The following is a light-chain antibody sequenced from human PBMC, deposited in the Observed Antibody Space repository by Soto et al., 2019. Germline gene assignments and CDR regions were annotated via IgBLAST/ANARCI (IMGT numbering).Light chain of an antibody. J-gene: IGLJ2*01. CDR3: QSFDSSLTGLI. CDR2: ANT. V-gene: IGLV1-40*01. CDR1: NSNIGAGSG. Sequence: QPVLTQPPSVTGAPGQRVTISCTGNNSNIGAGSGVNWYQQFPDKAPKLLIYANTHRPSGVPDRFSGSTSATSASLAITGLQTQDEADSYCQSFDSSLTGLIFCGGTTVTVL.